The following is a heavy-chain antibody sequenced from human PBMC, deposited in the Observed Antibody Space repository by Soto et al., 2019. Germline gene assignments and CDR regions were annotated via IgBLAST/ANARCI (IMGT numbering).Heavy chain of an antibody. Sequence: QVQLVQSGAEVKKPGASVKVSCKASGYTFASYAISWMRQAPGQGLEWMGWISAYNGNTNYAQKLQGRVTMTTDTSTSKAYMELRSLRPDDTDVYYCARDSPPPGYWGQGTLVTVSS. D-gene: IGHD2-2*01. CDR1: GYTFASYA. J-gene: IGHJ4*02. CDR2: ISAYNGNT. V-gene: IGHV1-18*01. CDR3: ARDSPPPGY.